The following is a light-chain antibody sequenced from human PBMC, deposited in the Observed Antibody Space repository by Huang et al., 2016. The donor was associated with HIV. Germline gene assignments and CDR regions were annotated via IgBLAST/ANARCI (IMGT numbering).Light chain of an antibody. CDR3: QQYNNWPYT. V-gene: IGKV3-15*01. CDR2: GAS. J-gene: IGKJ2*01. Sequence: DTVMTQTSATLSVSPGARATLSCRASQSVGSKLAWFQQKPGQAPRLLIHGASTRATGIPARLGGSGSGTEFTLTISSLQSEDFAVYYCQQYNNWPYTFGQGTKLEIK. CDR1: QSVGSK.